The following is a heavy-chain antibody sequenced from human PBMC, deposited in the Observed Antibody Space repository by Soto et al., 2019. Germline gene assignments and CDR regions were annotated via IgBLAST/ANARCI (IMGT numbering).Heavy chain of an antibody. CDR3: ARDTPLTPRDYDILTGYYRPGFDY. J-gene: IGHJ4*02. V-gene: IGHV1-46*01. CDR1: GYTFTSYY. Sequence: ASVKVSCKASGYTFTSYYMHWVRQAPGQGLEWMGIISPSGGSTSYAQKFQGRVTMTRDTSTSTVYMELSSLRSEDTAVYYCARDTPLTPRDYDILTGYYRPGFDYWGQGTLVTVSS. D-gene: IGHD3-9*01. CDR2: ISPSGGST.